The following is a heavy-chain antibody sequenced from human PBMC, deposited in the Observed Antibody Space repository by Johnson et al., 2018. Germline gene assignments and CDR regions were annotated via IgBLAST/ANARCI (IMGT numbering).Heavy chain of an antibody. V-gene: IGHV3-30*03. Sequence: VQLVESGGGVVQXGRSLRLXCAASGFTFSNYGMYWVRQAPGKGLEWVAVISYDGSNKYDADSVKGRFTISRDNSKNTLFLQMNSLRAEDTAVYYCARDGGYYYDSSGYYLAEYFQHWGQGTLVTVSS. CDR3: ARDGGYYYDSSGYYLAEYFQH. D-gene: IGHD3-22*01. CDR2: ISYDGSNK. J-gene: IGHJ1*01. CDR1: GFTFSNYG.